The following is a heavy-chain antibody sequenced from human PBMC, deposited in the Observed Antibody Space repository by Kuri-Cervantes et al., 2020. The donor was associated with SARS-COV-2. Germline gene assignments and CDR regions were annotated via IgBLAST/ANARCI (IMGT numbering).Heavy chain of an antibody. CDR3: AKRGYSDTSGYLGSCNS. V-gene: IGHV3-23*01. CDR2: ISGSGGNNGRT. J-gene: IGHJ5*02. Sequence: GGSLRLSCVGSGFTFSNHGMSWVRQAPGKGLEWVSGISGSGGNNGRTYYADSVKGRFTMSRDDPMNTLYLQMNSLRAEDTAVYYCAKRGYSDTSGYLGSCNSWGQGTLVTVSS. CDR1: GFTFSNHG. D-gene: IGHD3-22*01.